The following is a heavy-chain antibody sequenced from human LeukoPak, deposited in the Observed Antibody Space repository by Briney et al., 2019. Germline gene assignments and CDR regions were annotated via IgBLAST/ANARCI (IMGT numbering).Heavy chain of an antibody. Sequence: RASVNVSCKASGYTFTSYGISWVRQAPGQGLEWMGWISAYNGNTNYAQKLQGRVTMTTDTSTSTAYMELRSLRSDDTAVYYCARDWGGWEWCSGGSCYPSSDAFDIWGQGTMVTVSS. CDR2: ISAYNGNT. CDR1: GYTFTSYG. J-gene: IGHJ3*02. CDR3: ARDWGGWEWCSGGSCYPSSDAFDI. D-gene: IGHD2-15*01. V-gene: IGHV1-18*04.